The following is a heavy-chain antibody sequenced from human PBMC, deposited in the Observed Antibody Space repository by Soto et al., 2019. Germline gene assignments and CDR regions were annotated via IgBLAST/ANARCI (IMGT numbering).Heavy chain of an antibody. CDR2: ISYDGSNK. J-gene: IGHJ6*02. V-gene: IGHV3-30*18. Sequence: QVQLVESGGGVVQPGRSLRLSCAASGFTFSSYGMHWVRQAPGKGLEWVAVISYDGSNKYYADSVKGRFTISRDNSKNTLYLQMNSLRAEDTAVYYCAKDLTYGMDVWGQGPTVTVSS. CDR3: AKDLTYGMDV. CDR1: GFTFSSYG.